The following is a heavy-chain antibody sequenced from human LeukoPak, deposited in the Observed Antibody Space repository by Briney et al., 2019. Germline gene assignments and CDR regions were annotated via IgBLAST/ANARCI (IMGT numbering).Heavy chain of an antibody. CDR2: ISDSGDST. J-gene: IGHJ5*02. CDR3: AKVRYGDFDH. V-gene: IGHV3-23*01. CDR1: GFTFRTYA. D-gene: IGHD4-17*01. Sequence: GGSLRLSCAATGFTFRTYAMSWVRQAPGKGLEWVSGISDSGDSTYYADSVKGRFTISRDNSKNTLYLQVNGLRVEDTAVYYCAKVRYGDFDHWGQGTLVTVSS.